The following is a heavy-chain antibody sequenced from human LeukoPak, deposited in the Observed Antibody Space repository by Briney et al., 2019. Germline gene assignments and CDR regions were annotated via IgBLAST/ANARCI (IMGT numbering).Heavy chain of an antibody. CDR1: GGTFSSYA. J-gene: IGHJ4*02. CDR3: ARAVWGSYRFDY. V-gene: IGHV1-18*01. D-gene: IGHD3-16*02. CDR2: ISAYNGNT. Sequence: GSSVKVSCKASGGTFSSYAISWVRQAPGQGLEWMGWISAYNGNTNYAQKLQGRVTMTTDTSTSTAYMELRSLRSDDTAVYYCARAVWGSYRFDYWGQGTLVTVSS.